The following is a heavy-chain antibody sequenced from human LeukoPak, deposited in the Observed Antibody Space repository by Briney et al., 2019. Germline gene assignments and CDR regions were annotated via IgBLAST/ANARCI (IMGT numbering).Heavy chain of an antibody. CDR1: GFTFSRYG. Sequence: GGSLRLSCAASGFTFSRYGMSWVRQAPGKGLEWVSTISGSGDSTSYADSVKGRFTISRDNSKNTLYLQMNSLRAEDTAIYYCAKDPFFDYWGQGTLVTVSS. CDR2: ISGSGDST. J-gene: IGHJ4*02. V-gene: IGHV3-23*01. CDR3: AKDPFFDY.